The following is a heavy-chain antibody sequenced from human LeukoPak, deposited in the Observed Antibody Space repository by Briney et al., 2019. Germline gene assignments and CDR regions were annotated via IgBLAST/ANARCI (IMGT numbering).Heavy chain of an antibody. J-gene: IGHJ4*02. CDR1: GFTVSSNY. CDR3: AKATQQLVRKLYFDY. D-gene: IGHD6-13*01. Sequence: GGSLRLSCAASGFTVSSNYMGWVRQAPGKGLEWVSVIYSGGSTYYADSVKGRFTISRDNSKNTLYLQMNSLRAEDTAVYYCAKATQQLVRKLYFDYWGQGTLVTVSS. V-gene: IGHV3-66*01. CDR2: IYSGGST.